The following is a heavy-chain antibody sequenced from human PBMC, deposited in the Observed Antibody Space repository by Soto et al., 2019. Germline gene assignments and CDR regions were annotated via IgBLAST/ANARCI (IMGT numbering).Heavy chain of an antibody. CDR3: VRDARYDFWSGYYRDYGMDV. D-gene: IGHD3-3*01. V-gene: IGHV3-21*01. J-gene: IGHJ6*02. CDR2: ISSSSSYI. Sequence: EVQVVESGGGLVKPGGSLRLSCAASGFTFNSYTMNWVRQAPGKGLEWVSSISSSSSYIYYADSVKGRFTISRDKAKKSLYLQMNSLRAEDTAVYYCVRDARYDFWSGYYRDYGMDVWGQGTTVTVSS. CDR1: GFTFNSYT.